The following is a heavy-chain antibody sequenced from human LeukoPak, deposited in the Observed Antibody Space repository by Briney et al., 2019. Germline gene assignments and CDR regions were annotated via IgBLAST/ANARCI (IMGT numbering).Heavy chain of an antibody. CDR2: IYHSGSA. V-gene: IGHV4-38-2*02. J-gene: IGHJ4*02. CDR3: VRYCSSTTCYTRAVDY. CDR1: GYSITSGYN. D-gene: IGHD2-2*02. Sequence: SETLSLTCTVSGYSITSGYNWAWIRPPPGKVLEWIGSIYHSGSAYYNPSLKSRVTISVDTSKNQFSLKLSSVTAADTAVYYCVRYCSSTTCYTRAVDYWGQGTLVTASS.